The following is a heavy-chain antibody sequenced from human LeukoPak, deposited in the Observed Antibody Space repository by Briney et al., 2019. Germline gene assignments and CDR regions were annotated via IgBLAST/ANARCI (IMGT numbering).Heavy chain of an antibody. CDR3: ARERSNWYYFDY. D-gene: IGHD5-24*01. V-gene: IGHV3-33*01. Sequence: TGGSLRLSCAASGFTFSSYGMHWVRQAPGKGLEWVAVIWYDGSNKYYADSVKGRFTISRDNSRNTLYLQMNSLRAEDTAVYYCARERSNWYYFDYWGQGTLVTVSS. CDR1: GFTFSSYG. J-gene: IGHJ4*02. CDR2: IWYDGSNK.